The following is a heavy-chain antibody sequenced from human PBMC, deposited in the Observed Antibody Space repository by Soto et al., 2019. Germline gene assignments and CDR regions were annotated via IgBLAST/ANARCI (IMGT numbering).Heavy chain of an antibody. CDR3: ARKGWSAGRNLRLNGNWFDP. J-gene: IGHJ5*02. V-gene: IGHV4-34*01. D-gene: IGHD6-19*01. CDR1: GGSFSGYY. Sequence: SETLSLTCAVYGGSFSGYYWSWIRQPPGKGLEWIGEINHSGSTNYNPSLKSRVTISVDTSKNQFSLKLSSVTAADTAVYYCARKGWSAGRNLRLNGNWFDPWGQGTLVTVSS. CDR2: INHSGST.